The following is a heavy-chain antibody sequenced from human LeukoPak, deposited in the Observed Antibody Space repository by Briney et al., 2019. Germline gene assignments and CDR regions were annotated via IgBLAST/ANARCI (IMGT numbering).Heavy chain of an antibody. D-gene: IGHD2-15*01. CDR2: IYPGDSDT. J-gene: IGHJ5*02. Sequence: GESLKISCKGSGYSFTTNWIGWVRQLPGKGLEWMGIIYPGDSDTRYSPSFQGQVTISADKSISTAYLQWSSLKASDTAMYYCARAAYCSGGGCSWFDPWGQGTLVTVSS. V-gene: IGHV5-51*01. CDR1: GYSFTTNW. CDR3: ARAAYCSGGGCSWFDP.